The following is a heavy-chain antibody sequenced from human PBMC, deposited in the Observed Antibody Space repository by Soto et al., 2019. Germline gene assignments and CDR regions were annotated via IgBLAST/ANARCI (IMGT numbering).Heavy chain of an antibody. Sequence: GASVKVSCKVSGYTLTESSMHWVRQAPGKGLEWMGGFDPEDGETIYAQKFQGRVTMTEDTSTDTAYMELSSLRSEDTAVYYCATDSITTPAFDIWGQGTMVTVSS. D-gene: IGHD4-4*01. CDR2: FDPEDGET. CDR3: ATDSITTPAFDI. V-gene: IGHV1-24*01. CDR1: GYTLTESS. J-gene: IGHJ3*02.